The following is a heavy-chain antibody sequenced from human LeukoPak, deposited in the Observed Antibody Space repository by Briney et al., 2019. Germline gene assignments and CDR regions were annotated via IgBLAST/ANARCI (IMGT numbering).Heavy chain of an antibody. Sequence: PGGSLRLSCAASGFTFSSYSMNWVRQAPGKGLEWVSSISSSSSYIYYADSVKGRFTISRDNAKNSLYLQMNSLRAEDTAVYYCARDLWGGDTAMDYAFDIWGQGTMVTVSS. CDR2: ISSSSSYI. D-gene: IGHD5-18*01. CDR3: ARDLWGGDTAMDYAFDI. J-gene: IGHJ3*02. CDR1: GFTFSSYS. V-gene: IGHV3-21*01.